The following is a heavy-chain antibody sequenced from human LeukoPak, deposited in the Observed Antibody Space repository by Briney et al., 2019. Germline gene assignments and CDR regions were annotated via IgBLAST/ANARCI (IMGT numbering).Heavy chain of an antibody. CDR3: ARDLPRRWELLNGYDFDY. CDR2: IWYDGSRK. D-gene: IGHD1-26*01. Sequence: PGGSLRLSCAASGFTFSSYGMHWVRQAPGKGLEWVAVIWYDGSRKYYGESVKGRFTISRDNSKNTLYLQMNSLRAEDTAVYYCARDLPRRWELLNGYDFDYRGQGTLVTVSS. CDR1: GFTFSSYG. V-gene: IGHV3-33*01. J-gene: IGHJ4*02.